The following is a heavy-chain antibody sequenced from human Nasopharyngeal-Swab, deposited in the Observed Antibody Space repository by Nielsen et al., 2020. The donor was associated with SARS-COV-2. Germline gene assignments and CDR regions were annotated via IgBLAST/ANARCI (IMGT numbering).Heavy chain of an antibody. CDR3: ARLDSSSWKFGY. CDR2: IDAGGGNT. CDR1: GFTFSTYA. Sequence: LSLTCAASGFTFSTYAMTWVRQAPGKGLEWVSTIDAGGGNTWYADSVKGRFTISRDNSKSTLYLQMNSLRAEDTAVYYCARLDSSSWKFGYWGQGTLVTVSS. V-gene: IGHV3-23*01. J-gene: IGHJ4*02. D-gene: IGHD6-13*01.